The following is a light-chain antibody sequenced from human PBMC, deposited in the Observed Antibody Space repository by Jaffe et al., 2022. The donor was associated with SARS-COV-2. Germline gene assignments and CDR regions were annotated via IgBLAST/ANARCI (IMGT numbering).Light chain of an antibody. V-gene: IGLV10-54*04. CDR1: NNNVGDKG. Sequence: QAGLTQPPSMSRDLGQTATLPCTGDNNNVGDKGATWLQQDQGHPPKLLSFRNDKRPSGISERFSAFTSGNTAFLTITNLQPGDEADYYCSSWDSRLGAWLFGGGTRLTVL. J-gene: IGLJ3*02. CDR2: RND. CDR3: SSWDSRLGAWL.